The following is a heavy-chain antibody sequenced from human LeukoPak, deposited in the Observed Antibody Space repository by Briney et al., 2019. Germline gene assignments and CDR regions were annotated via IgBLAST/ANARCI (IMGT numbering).Heavy chain of an antibody. CDR2: IYSGGST. CDR3: ARGWLAPVSGWFDP. CDR1: VITVSSNY. V-gene: IGHV3-53*01. D-gene: IGHD6-19*01. Sequence: GASLRLSWAASVITVSSNYMSWVRQAPWKGLEWVSVIYSGGSTYYADSVKGRFTISRDNSKNTLYLQMNSLRAEDTAVYYCARGWLAPVSGWFDPWGQGTLVTVSS. J-gene: IGHJ5*02.